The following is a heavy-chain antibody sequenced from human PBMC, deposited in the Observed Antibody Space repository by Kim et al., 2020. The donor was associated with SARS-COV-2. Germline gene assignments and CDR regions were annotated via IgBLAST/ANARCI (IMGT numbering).Heavy chain of an antibody. D-gene: IGHD1-1*01. J-gene: IGHJ3*02. Sequence: GGSLRLSCAASGFTFSGSPMHWVRQASGKGLECVGRIRSKANSYATGYGASVKGRFTISRDDSKNTAYLEMNGLKTEDTAVYYCTRIPATTLAFWDAFDIWGQGTMVTVSS. V-gene: IGHV3-73*01. CDR3: TRIPATTLAFWDAFDI. CDR2: IRSKANSYAT. CDR1: GFTFSGSP.